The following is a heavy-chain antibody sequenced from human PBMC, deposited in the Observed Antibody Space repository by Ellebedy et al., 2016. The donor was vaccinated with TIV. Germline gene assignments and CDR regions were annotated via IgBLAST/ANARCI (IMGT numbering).Heavy chain of an antibody. CDR2: INPSDSDT. Sequence: GESLKISCKGSGYSFSSYWISWVRQMPGKGLEWVGKINPSDSDTNYRPSFQGHVSFSADTSISTAYLQWSGLKASDTAMYYCATQLERRGGASSWGQGTLVTVSS. J-gene: IGHJ5*02. V-gene: IGHV5-10-1*01. CDR1: GYSFSSYW. D-gene: IGHD5-24*01. CDR3: ATQLERRGGASS.